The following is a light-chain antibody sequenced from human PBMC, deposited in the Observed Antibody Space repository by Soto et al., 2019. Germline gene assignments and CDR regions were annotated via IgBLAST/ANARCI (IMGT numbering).Light chain of an antibody. CDR1: PSVANF. J-gene: IGKJ5*01. Sequence: EIVLTQSPATLSLSPVERATLSCRASPSVANFVAWYQQKPGQAPRLLIYGAFNRATGIPARFSGSGSGTDFTLTISSLEPEDSAVYYCQQRKIWPPVTFGHGTRLEI. CDR3: QQRKIWPPVT. CDR2: GAF. V-gene: IGKV3-11*01.